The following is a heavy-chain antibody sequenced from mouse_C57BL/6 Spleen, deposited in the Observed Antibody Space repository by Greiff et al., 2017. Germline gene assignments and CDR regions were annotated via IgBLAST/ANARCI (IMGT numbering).Heavy chain of an antibody. Sequence: QVQLHHSFSYLLNPFSSFNLSFKSTGYTFTGYWIEWVKQRPGHGLEWIGEILPVSGSTNYNEKFKGKATFTADTSSNTAYMQLSILTAEDSAIYYCASREDSTVVGDYYAMDYWGQGTSVTVSS. V-gene: IGHV1-9*01. CDR3: ASREDSTVVGDYYAMDY. D-gene: IGHD1-1*01. CDR1: GYTFTGYW. J-gene: IGHJ4*01. CDR2: ILPVSGST.